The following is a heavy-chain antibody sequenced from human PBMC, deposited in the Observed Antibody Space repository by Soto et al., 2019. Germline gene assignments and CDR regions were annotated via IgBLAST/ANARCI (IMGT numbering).Heavy chain of an antibody. CDR3: ARDPLLWSSDGMDV. D-gene: IGHD3-10*01. V-gene: IGHV3-74*01. CDR1: GFTVSSYW. CDR2: INSDGSST. J-gene: IGHJ6*02. Sequence: GSLRLYCAASGFTVSSYWVHWVRQAPGKGLVWVSRINSDGSSTSYADSVKGRFTISRDNAKNTLYLQMNSLRAEDTAVYYCARDPLLWSSDGMDVWGQGTTVTVSS.